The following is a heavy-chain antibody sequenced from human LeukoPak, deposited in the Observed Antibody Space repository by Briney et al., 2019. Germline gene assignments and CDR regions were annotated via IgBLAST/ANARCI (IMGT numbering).Heavy chain of an antibody. Sequence: AGGSLRLSCAASGFTFSSYAMHWVRQAPGKGLEWVAVISYDGSNKYYADSVKGRFTISRDNSKNTLYLQMNSLRAEDTAVYYCAKEYYYDSSGYFFDYWGQGTWSPSPQ. CDR3: AKEYYYDSSGYFFDY. V-gene: IGHV3-30-3*01. CDR1: GFTFSSYA. D-gene: IGHD3-22*01. J-gene: IGHJ4*02. CDR2: ISYDGSNK.